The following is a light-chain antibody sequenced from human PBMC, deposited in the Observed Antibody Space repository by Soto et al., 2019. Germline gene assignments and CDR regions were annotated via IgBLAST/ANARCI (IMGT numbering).Light chain of an antibody. CDR3: SSYTSSSAPYV. Sequence: QSVLTQPASVSGSPGQSITISCTGTSSDVGGYNYVSWYQQHPGKAPKLMIYDVSIRPSGVSNRFSGSKSGNTASLTISGLQAEDEADYYCSSYTSSSAPYVFGTGTKDTDL. V-gene: IGLV2-14*01. CDR1: SSDVGGYNY. J-gene: IGLJ1*01. CDR2: DVS.